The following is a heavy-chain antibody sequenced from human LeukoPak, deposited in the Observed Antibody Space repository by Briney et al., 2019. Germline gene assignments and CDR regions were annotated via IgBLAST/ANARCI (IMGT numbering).Heavy chain of an antibody. CDR1: GGSFSGYY. J-gene: IGHJ4*02. Sequence: SETLSLTCAVYGGSFSGYYWSWIRQPPGKGLEWIGEINHSGSTNYNPSLKSRVTISVDTSKSQFSLKLSSVTAADTAVYYCARHYYGSGSHYKRHATFPDYWGQGTLVTVSS. D-gene: IGHD3-10*01. CDR2: INHSGST. CDR3: ARHYYGSGSHYKRHATFPDY. V-gene: IGHV4-34*01.